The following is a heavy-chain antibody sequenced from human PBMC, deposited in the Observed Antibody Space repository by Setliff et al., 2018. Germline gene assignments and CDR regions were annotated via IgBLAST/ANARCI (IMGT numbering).Heavy chain of an antibody. D-gene: IGHD1-26*01. V-gene: IGHV4-30-4*08. CDR3: AREVGTSTSSDAFGV. CDR2: IYHSGSA. J-gene: IGHJ3*01. CDR1: GDSISSGDYF. Sequence: TLSLTCTVSGDSISSGDYFWSWIRQPPGKGLEWIANIYHSGSAYYNPSLKSRVTMSVDTSKNQFSLHLTSVTAADTAVYYCAREVGTSTSSDAFGVWGQGMMVTVSS.